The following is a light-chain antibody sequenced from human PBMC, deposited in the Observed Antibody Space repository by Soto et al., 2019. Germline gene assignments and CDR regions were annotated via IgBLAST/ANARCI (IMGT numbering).Light chain of an antibody. CDR1: SSDVGGYNY. J-gene: IGLJ3*02. Sequence: QSVLTQPASVSGSPGQSITISCTGTSSDVGGYNYVSWYQQHAGKAPKLMIYEVSSRPPGVSNRFSGSKSGNTASLTISGLQSEDEAEYYCSSYTTSGTLVFGGGTKLTVL. CDR3: SSYTTSGTLV. V-gene: IGLV2-14*01. CDR2: EVS.